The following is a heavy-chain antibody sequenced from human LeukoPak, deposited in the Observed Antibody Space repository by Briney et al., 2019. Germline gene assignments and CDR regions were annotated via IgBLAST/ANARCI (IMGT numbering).Heavy chain of an antibody. CDR1: GGSISTSNYY. J-gene: IGHJ4*02. CDR3: ARGRGYYGSGSYYRANLNLYYFDY. Sequence: SETLFLTCTVSGGSISTSNYYWGWIRQPPGKGLEWIGEINHSGSTNYNPSLKSRVTISVDTSKNQFSLKLSSVTAAGTAVYYCARGRGYYGSGSYYRANLNLYYFDYWGQGTLVTVSS. D-gene: IGHD3-10*01. CDR2: INHSGST. V-gene: IGHV4-39*07.